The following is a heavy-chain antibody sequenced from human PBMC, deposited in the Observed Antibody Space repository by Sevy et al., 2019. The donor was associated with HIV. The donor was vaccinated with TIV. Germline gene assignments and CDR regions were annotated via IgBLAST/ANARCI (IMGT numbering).Heavy chain of an antibody. CDR2: IYYSGST. Sequence: SETLSLTCTVSGGSISSSTYYWGWIRQPPGKGLEWIASIYYSGSTYYNVSLESRVTISVDMSENQFSVRLSSVTAADTAVYYCARHGGIAVATLDYWGQGTLVTVSS. V-gene: IGHV4-39*01. D-gene: IGHD6-19*01. J-gene: IGHJ4*02. CDR1: GGSISSSTYY. CDR3: ARHGGIAVATLDY.